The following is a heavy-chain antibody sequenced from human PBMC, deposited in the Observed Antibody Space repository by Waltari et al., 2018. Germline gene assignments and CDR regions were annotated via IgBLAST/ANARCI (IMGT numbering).Heavy chain of an antibody. CDR1: GGSFSGYY. CDR2: INHSGST. Sequence: QVQLQQWGAGLLKPSETLSLTCAVYGGSFSGYYWSWIRQPPGQGLEWIGEINHSGSTNYNPSLKSRVTISVDTSKNQFSLKLSSVTAADTAVYYCARGGLNYCSGGSCPEYFQHWGQGTLVTVSS. CDR3: ARGGLNYCSGGSCPEYFQH. V-gene: IGHV4-34*01. D-gene: IGHD2-15*01. J-gene: IGHJ1*01.